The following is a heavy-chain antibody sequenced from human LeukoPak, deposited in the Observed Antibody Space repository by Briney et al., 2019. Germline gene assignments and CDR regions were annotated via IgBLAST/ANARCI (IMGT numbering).Heavy chain of an antibody. V-gene: IGHV1-2*02. D-gene: IGHD2-8*01. CDR1: GYTFTGHY. J-gene: IGHJ4*02. CDR2: INPNNGGT. Sequence: ASVKVSFKASGYTFTGHYVHWVRQAPGQGLEWMGWINPNNGGTHYAQKFQGGVTMTSDTSISTAYMELSRLTSDDTAVYYCARQLIFAYWGQGTLVTVSS. CDR3: ARQLIFAY.